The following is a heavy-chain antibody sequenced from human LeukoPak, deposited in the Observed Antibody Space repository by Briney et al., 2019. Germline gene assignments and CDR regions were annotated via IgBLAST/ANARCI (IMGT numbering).Heavy chain of an antibody. Sequence: SETLSLTCAVYGGSFSGYYWSWIRQPPGKGLEWIGEINHSGSTNYNPSLKSRVTISVDTSKNQFSLKLSSVTAADTAVYYCARAGGASTLGPWGQGTLVTVSS. V-gene: IGHV4-34*01. D-gene: IGHD3-16*01. CDR1: GGSFSGYY. CDR2: INHSGST. J-gene: IGHJ5*02. CDR3: ARAGGASTLGP.